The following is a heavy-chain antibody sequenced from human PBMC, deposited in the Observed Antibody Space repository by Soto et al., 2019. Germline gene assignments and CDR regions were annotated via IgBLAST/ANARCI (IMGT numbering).Heavy chain of an antibody. Sequence: EVQLVESGGGLVKPGGSLRLSCAASGFTFSSYSMNWVRQAPGKGLEWVSSISSSSSYIYYADSVKGRFTISRDNAKNSLYLQMNSLRAEDTAVYYCAREHGDYVPSGLDYWGQGTLVTGSS. J-gene: IGHJ4*02. V-gene: IGHV3-21*01. CDR3: AREHGDYVPSGLDY. CDR1: GFTFSSYS. CDR2: ISSSSSYI. D-gene: IGHD4-17*01.